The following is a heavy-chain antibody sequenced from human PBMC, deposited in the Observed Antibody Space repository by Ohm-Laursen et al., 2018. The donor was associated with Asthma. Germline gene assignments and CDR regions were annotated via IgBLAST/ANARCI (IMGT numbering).Heavy chain of an antibody. J-gene: IGHJ4*02. D-gene: IGHD1-26*01. CDR3: IKDLSGTYSFDY. CDR1: GFPFSSYT. Sequence: SLRLSCTASGFPFSSYTMNWVRQAPGKGLEWVSYITGSSSTIYYADSVKGRFTISRDNSKNTQYLQMSSLRAEDTAVYHCIKDLSGTYSFDYWGQGALVTVSS. CDR2: ITGSSSTI. V-gene: IGHV3-48*01.